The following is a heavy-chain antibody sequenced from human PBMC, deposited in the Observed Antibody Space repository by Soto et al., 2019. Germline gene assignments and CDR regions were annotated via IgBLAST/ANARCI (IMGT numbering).Heavy chain of an antibody. J-gene: IGHJ4*02. CDR1: GFSFSGSA. CDR2: IRSKAQSYAT. Sequence: LRLSCAASGFSFSGSAMHWVRQASGKGLEWIGRIRSKAQSYATAYGASVQGRFTISRDDSKNTAYLQMNSLKTEDTAVYYCTRHVDTAVGEDFDYWGQGTLVTVSS. CDR3: TRHVDTAVGEDFDY. D-gene: IGHD5-18*01. V-gene: IGHV3-73*01.